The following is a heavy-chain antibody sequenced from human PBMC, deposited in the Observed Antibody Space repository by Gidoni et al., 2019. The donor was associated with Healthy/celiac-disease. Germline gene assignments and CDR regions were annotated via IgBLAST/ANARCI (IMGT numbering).Heavy chain of an antibody. CDR3: ARSSGWFSQGWFDP. V-gene: IGHV6-1*01. D-gene: IGHD6-19*01. CDR2: TYYRSKWYN. J-gene: IGHJ5*02. CDR1: GDSVSSHRAA. Sequence: QVQLQQSGPGLVKPSQTLSLTCSLSGDSVSSHRAAWNWIRQSPSRGLEWLGRTYYRSKWYNDYAVSVKSRITINPDTSKNQFSLQLNSVTPEDTAVYYCARSSGWFSQGWFDPWGQGTLVTVSS.